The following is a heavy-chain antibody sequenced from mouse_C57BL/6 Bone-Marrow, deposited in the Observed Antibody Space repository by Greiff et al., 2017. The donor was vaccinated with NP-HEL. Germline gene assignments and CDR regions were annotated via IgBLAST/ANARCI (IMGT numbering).Heavy chain of an antibody. Sequence: QVTLKESGPGILQPSQTLSLSCSFSGFSLSTFGMGVGWIRQPSGKGLEWLAHIWWDDDKYYNPALKSRLTTSKDTSNNQVFLKIANVDTAETATDYCAGIDLLRFDYWGQGTTLTVSA. V-gene: IGHV8-8*01. CDR1: GFSLSTFGMG. D-gene: IGHD1-1*01. CDR3: AGIDLLRFDY. J-gene: IGHJ2*01. CDR2: IWWDDDK.